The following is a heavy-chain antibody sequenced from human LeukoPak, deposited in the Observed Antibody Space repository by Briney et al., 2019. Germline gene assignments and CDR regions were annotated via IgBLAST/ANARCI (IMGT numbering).Heavy chain of an antibody. Sequence: GSLRLSCAASGFTVSSNYMSWVRQAPGKGLEWIGSIYYSGSTYYSPSLKSRVTISVDTSKNQFSLKLSSVTAADTAVYYCARLLRVGYCSTTTCNWFDPWGQGTLVTASS. CDR3: ARLLRVGYCSTTTCNWFDP. V-gene: IGHV4-39*07. J-gene: IGHJ5*02. D-gene: IGHD2-2*03. CDR1: GFTVSSNY. CDR2: IYYSGST.